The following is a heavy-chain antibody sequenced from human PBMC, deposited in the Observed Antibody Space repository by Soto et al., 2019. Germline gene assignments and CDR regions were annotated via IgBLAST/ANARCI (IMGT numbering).Heavy chain of an antibody. CDR1: GGSISSGGYY. Sequence: QVQLQESGPGLVKPSQTLSLTCTVSGGSISSGGYYWSWIRQHPGKGLEWIGYIYYSGSTYYNPSLKSCGTISVDTSKNQLSLKLSSVTAADTAVYYCARDYDFWSGHKWFDPWGQGTLVTVSS. CDR2: IYYSGST. CDR3: ARDYDFWSGHKWFDP. J-gene: IGHJ5*02. V-gene: IGHV4-31*03. D-gene: IGHD3-3*01.